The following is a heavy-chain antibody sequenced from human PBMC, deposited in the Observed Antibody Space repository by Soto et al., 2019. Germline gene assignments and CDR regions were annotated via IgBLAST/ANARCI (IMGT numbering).Heavy chain of an antibody. D-gene: IGHD2-2*01. V-gene: IGHV3-23*01. J-gene: IGHJ4*02. CDR3: VGYIWGGWDQLSFDY. CDR1: GFTFSGYA. CDR2: ISPSALTT. Sequence: PGGSLRLSCAASGFTFSGYAMNWVRQAPGKGLEWVSSISPSALTTSYADSVKGRFTISRDNSENMLYLQMNSLRVEDTAIYYCVGYIWGGWDQLSFDYWGQGSLVTVSS.